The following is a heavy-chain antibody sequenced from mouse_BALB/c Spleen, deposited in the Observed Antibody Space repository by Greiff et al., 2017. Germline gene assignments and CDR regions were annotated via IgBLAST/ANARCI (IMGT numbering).Heavy chain of an antibody. CDR1: GFTFSDYY. V-gene: IGHV5-4*02. D-gene: IGHD1-1*01. J-gene: IGHJ4*01. Sequence: EVKLMESGGGLVKPGGSLKLSCAASGFTFSDYYMYWVRQTPEKRLEWVATISDGGSYTYYPDSVKGRFTISRDNAKNNLYLQMSSLKSEDTAMYYCARGYYYGSSPMDYWGQGTSVTVSS. CDR2: ISDGGSYT. CDR3: ARGYYYGSSPMDY.